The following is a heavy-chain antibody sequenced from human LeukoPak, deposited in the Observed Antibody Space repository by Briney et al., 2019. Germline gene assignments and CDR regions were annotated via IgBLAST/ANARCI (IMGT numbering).Heavy chain of an antibody. CDR3: ATDPKGTGDPPNV. J-gene: IGHJ6*02. Sequence: ASVKVSCKVSGYTLTELSMHWVRQAPGKGLEWMGGFDPEDGETIYAQKFQGRVTMTEDTSTDTAYTELSSLRSEDTAVYYCATDPKGTGDPPNVWGQGTTVTVSS. CDR2: FDPEDGET. D-gene: IGHD7-27*01. CDR1: GYTLTELS. V-gene: IGHV1-24*01.